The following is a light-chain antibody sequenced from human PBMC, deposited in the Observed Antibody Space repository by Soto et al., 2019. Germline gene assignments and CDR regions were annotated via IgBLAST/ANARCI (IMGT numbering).Light chain of an antibody. CDR3: QQYNNWPRT. CDR1: QSFSSN. Sequence: EIVMTQSPATLSVPPGERATVSCRASQSFSSNLAWYQQKPGQAPRLLIYGASTRATGIPARFSGSGSGTEFTLTIGSLQSEDFAVYYCQQYNNWPRTFGQGTKLEIK. J-gene: IGKJ2*01. V-gene: IGKV3-15*01. CDR2: GAS.